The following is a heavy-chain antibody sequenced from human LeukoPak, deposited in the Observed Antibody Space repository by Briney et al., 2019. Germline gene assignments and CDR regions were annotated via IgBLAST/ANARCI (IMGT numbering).Heavy chain of an antibody. D-gene: IGHD2-15*01. CDR3: ARDDYCSGGSCPLPFDY. CDR2: ISTYNVNT. J-gene: IGHJ4*02. Sequence: ASVKVSCKASGYIFTSYGVTWVRQAPGQGLEWMGWISTYNVNTNYAQKLQGRVTMTTDTSTSTAYMELRSLRSDDTAVYYCARDDYCSGGSCPLPFDYWGQGTLVTVSS. CDR1: GYIFTSYG. V-gene: IGHV1-18*01.